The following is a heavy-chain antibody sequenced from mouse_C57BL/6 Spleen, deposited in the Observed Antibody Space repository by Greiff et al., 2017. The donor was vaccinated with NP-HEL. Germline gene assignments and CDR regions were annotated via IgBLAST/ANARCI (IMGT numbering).Heavy chain of an antibody. J-gene: IGHJ4*01. CDR2: INPNYGTT. CDR1: GYSFTDYN. D-gene: IGHD1-1*01. V-gene: IGHV1-39*01. Sequence: EVQLVESGPELVKPGASVKISCKASGYSFTDYNMNWVKQSNGKSLEWIGVINPNYGTTSYNQKFKGKATLTVDQSSSTAYMQLNSLTSEDSAVYYCATPIYYYGSSYVDYAMDYWGQGTSVTVSS. CDR3: ATPIYYYGSSYVDYAMDY.